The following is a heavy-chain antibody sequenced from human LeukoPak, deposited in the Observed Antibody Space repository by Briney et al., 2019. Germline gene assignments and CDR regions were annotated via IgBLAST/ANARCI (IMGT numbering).Heavy chain of an antibody. J-gene: IGHJ4*02. D-gene: IGHD2-2*01. CDR2: IYYSGST. CDR3: ARGLGGGDCSSTSCPGDFDY. Sequence: PSETLSLTCTVSGGSISSHYWGWIRQPPGKGLEWIGYIYYSGSTNYNPSLKIRVTISVDTSKDQFSLKLSAVTAADTAVYYCARGLGGGDCSSTSCPGDFDYWGQGTLVTVSS. CDR1: GGSISSHY. V-gene: IGHV4-59*11.